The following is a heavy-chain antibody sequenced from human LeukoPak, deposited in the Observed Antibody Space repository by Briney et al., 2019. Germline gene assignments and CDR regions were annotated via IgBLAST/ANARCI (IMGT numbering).Heavy chain of an antibody. CDR2: ISYDANTK. V-gene: IGHV3-30*18. J-gene: IGHJ4*02. Sequence: GGPLRLSCAASGFTFSSDGMHWVRQAPGKGLECLTFISYDANTKYYSDSVRGRFTVPRDNSKNTMYLQMNSLRPEDTAMYYCAKDRASSWSLDYWGQGNLVTVSS. CDR3: AKDRASSWSLDY. D-gene: IGHD6-13*01. CDR1: GFTFSSDG.